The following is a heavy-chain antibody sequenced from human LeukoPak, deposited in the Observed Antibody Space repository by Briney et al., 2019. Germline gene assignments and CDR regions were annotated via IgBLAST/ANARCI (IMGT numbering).Heavy chain of an antibody. CDR1: GFTFSSYW. J-gene: IGHJ3*01. D-gene: IGHD6-13*01. CDR3: ARATPLGIAAAHDPGVDY. V-gene: IGHV3-7*01. Sequence: SGGSLRLSCAASGFTFSSYWMSWVRQAPGKGLEWVANIKQDGSEKYYVDSVKGRFTISRDNAKNSLYLQMNSLRAEDTAVYYCARATPLGIAAAHDPGVDYWGQGTMVTVS. CDR2: IKQDGSEK.